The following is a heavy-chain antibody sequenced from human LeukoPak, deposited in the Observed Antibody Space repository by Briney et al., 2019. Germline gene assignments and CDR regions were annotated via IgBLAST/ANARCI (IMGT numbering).Heavy chain of an antibody. V-gene: IGHV1-2*06. CDR3: ARLVLRGSYLYYLDY. CDR1: GYTFTGYY. CDR2: INPNSGGT. J-gene: IGHJ4*02. D-gene: IGHD1-26*01. Sequence: ASVKVSCKASGYTFTGYYMHWVRQAPGQGLEWMGRINPNSGGTNYAQKFQGRVTMTRDTSISTAYMELSRLRSDDTAVYYCARLVLRGSYLYYLDYWGQGTLVTVSS.